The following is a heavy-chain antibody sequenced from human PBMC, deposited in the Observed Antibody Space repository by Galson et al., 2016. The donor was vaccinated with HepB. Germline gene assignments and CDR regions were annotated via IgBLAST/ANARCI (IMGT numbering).Heavy chain of an antibody. CDR3: ARRSRSAFDY. J-gene: IGHJ4*02. CDR2: ISSSGSTI. V-gene: IGHV3-48*02. CDR1: GFTFSDYS. Sequence: SLRLSCAASGFTFSDYSMNWVRQAPGKGPEWVSYISSSGSTIYYADSVKGRFTISRDNAKNSLFLQMNSLRDEDTAVYYCARRSRSAFDYWGQGTLVTVPS.